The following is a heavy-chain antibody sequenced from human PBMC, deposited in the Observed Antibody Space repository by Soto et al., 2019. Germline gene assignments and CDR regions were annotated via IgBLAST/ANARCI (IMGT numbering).Heavy chain of an antibody. Sequence: WVSLRLSCAASGFTFSSYDMSWVRQAPGNGREWFPAISGSGGGTYSSDSVKGRFTLSRHNSKNTQYLQMNSLRAEDTAVYYCAKESIADYYYYGMDVWVQGTTVTVSS. CDR3: AKESIADYYYYGMDV. D-gene: IGHD6-6*01. CDR2: ISGSGGGT. CDR1: GFTFSSYD. V-gene: IGHV3-23*01. J-gene: IGHJ6*02.